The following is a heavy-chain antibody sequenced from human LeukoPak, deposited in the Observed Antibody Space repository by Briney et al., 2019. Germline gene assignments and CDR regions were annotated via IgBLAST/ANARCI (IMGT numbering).Heavy chain of an antibody. D-gene: IGHD5-18*01. CDR3: AKVVLYSYGSHDAFDI. J-gene: IGHJ3*02. V-gene: IGHV3-23*01. Sequence: GGSLRLSCAASGFTFSSYAMSWVRQAPGKGLEWVSAISGSGGSTYYADSVKGRLTISRDNSKNTLYLQMNSLRAEDTAVYYCAKVVLYSYGSHDAFDIWGQGTMVTVSS. CDR2: ISGSGGST. CDR1: GFTFSSYA.